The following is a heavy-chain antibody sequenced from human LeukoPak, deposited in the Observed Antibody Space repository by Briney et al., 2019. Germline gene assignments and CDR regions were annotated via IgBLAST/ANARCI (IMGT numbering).Heavy chain of an antibody. V-gene: IGHV3-30*03. CDR1: GFTFSSYS. D-gene: IGHD6-13*01. Sequence: PAGSLRRSCAASGFTFSSYSMHWVRQGPGKGLKWVTVISYDGSTKYYAYSVKGPFTIARDQSKNTLYLQMNSLRDEDTAVYYCGAGIAAVQRHWFDPWGQGTLVAVSS. CDR3: GAGIAAVQRHWFDP. J-gene: IGHJ5*02. CDR2: ISYDGSTK.